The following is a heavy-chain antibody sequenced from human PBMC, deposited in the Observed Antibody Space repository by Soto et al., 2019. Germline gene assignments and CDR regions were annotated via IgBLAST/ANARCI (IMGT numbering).Heavy chain of an antibody. CDR2: FDPEDGET. J-gene: IGHJ4*02. D-gene: IGHD1-1*01. CDR1: GHTLSELS. Sequence: QVQLVQSGAEVKKPGASVKVTCNVSGHTLSELSMHWVRQAPGKGLEWMGGFDPEDGETISAQEFQGRVTMTEDTSTDSTYMELSSLRSEDTAVYYCAAGGTRWLHSPFDYWGQGTLVTISS. CDR3: AAGGTRWLHSPFDY. V-gene: IGHV1-24*01.